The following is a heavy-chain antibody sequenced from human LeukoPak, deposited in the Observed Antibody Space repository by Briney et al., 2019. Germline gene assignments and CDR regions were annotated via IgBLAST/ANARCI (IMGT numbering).Heavy chain of an antibody. V-gene: IGHV4-34*01. J-gene: IGHJ4*02. CDR1: GGSFSGYY. D-gene: IGHD6-19*01. Sequence: SETLSLTCAVYGGSFSGYYWSWIRQPPGKGLEWIGEINHSGNTNYNPSLKSRVTISVDTSKNQLSVKLISVTAADTAVYYCARGGGSGWFVDYWGQGTLVTVSS. CDR3: ARGGGSGWFVDY. CDR2: INHSGNT.